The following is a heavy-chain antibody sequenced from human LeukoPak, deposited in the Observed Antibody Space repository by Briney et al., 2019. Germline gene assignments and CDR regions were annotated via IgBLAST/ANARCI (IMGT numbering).Heavy chain of an antibody. J-gene: IGHJ6*03. D-gene: IGHD1-1*01. Sequence: RPGGSLRLSCAASGFTFDDYGMSWVRQAPGKGLEWVGFIRRKANGGTTEYAASVKGRFTISRDDSKSIAYLQMNSLKTEDTAVYYCTRSQQLTRTYSYYYMGVWGKGTTVTISS. CDR2: IRRKANGGTT. CDR1: GFTFDDYG. V-gene: IGHV3-49*04. CDR3: TRSQQLTRTYSYYYMGV.